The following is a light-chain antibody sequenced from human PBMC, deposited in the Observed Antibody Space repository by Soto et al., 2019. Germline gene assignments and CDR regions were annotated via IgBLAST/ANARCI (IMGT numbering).Light chain of an antibody. J-gene: IGKJ1*01. CDR1: QGISSY. V-gene: IGKV1-9*01. CDR2: AAS. Sequence: DIQLTQSPSFLSASVGDRVTITCRASQGISSYLAWYQQKPGKAPKLLIYAASTLQSGVPSRFSCSGSGTEFTLTISSLQPEDFATYYCQQLNTYPETFGQGTKVDIK. CDR3: QQLNTYPET.